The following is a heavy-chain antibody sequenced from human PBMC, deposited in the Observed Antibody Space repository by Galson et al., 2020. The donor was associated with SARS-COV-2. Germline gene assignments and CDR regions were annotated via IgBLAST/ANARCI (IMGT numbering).Heavy chain of an antibody. D-gene: IGHD2-8*01. J-gene: IGHJ4*02. V-gene: IGHV3-30*18. CDR3: AKREVFAVDY. Sequence: GESLKISCAASGFTFSDYGMHWVRQAPGKGLEWVAVISYDGNNKYYAESVKGRFTISRDNSKNTVSLQMNSLRAEDTAVYYCAKREVFAVDYWGQGTLVTVSS. CDR2: ISYDGNNK. CDR1: GFTFSDYG.